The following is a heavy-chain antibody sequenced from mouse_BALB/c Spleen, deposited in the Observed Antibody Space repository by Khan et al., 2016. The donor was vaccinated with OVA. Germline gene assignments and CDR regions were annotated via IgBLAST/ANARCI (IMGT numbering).Heavy chain of an antibody. Sequence: EVQLVESGPGLVKPSQSLSLTCTVTGYSITSDYAWNWIRQFPGNKLEWMGCISYSGSTNYSPSLKSRISITRDTSKNQIFLQLNSVTAEDTATYYCASELGRYYAMDYWGQGTSVTVSS. V-gene: IGHV3-2*02. CDR1: GYSITSDYA. J-gene: IGHJ4*01. CDR3: ASELGRYYAMDY. D-gene: IGHD4-1*01. CDR2: ISYSGST.